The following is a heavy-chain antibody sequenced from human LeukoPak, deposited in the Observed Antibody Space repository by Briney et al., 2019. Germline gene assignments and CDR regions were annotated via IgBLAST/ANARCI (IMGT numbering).Heavy chain of an antibody. D-gene: IGHD6-19*01. J-gene: IGHJ4*02. CDR1: GFTFSSHA. V-gene: IGHV3-23*01. Sequence: GGSLRLSCAVSGFTFSSHAMNWVRQAPGKGLEWVSSITGGGGTTYYADSVKGRFTVSRDNTKNTFYLQMNSLRAEDTAVYYCAKRAPLYSSTPGNYFDSWGQGTLVTVSS. CDR3: AKRAPLYSSTPGNYFDS. CDR2: ITGGGGTT.